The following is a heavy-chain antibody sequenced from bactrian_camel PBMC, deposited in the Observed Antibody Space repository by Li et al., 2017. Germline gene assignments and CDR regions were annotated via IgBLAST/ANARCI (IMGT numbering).Heavy chain of an antibody. D-gene: IGHD7*01. Sequence: VQLVESGGGSVHTGGSLRLSCEASGYPYKAWCMAWYRQAPGKEREGVANIESREGTIEYADTVKGRYTISRDSAKNTVYLQLNSLKTEDTAMYYCANDNGGDVYWGQGTQVTVS. CDR2: IESREGTI. V-gene: IGHV3S63*01. J-gene: IGHJ4*01. CDR1: GYPYKAWC. CDR3: ANDNGGDVY.